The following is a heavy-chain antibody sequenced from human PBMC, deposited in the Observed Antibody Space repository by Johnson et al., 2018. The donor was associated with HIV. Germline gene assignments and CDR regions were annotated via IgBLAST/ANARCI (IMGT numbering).Heavy chain of an antibody. CDR2: ITWNSGSI. CDR3: AKARGYDPYDAFDI. CDR1: GFTFDDYA. V-gene: IGHV3-9*01. J-gene: IGHJ3*02. Sequence: VQLVESGGGLVQPGWSLRLSCAASGFTFDDYAMHWVRQAPGKGLEWVSGITWNSGSIGYADSVKGRFTISRDNSKNTLYLQMNSLRAEDTAVYYCAKARGYDPYDAFDIWGQGTVVTVSS. D-gene: IGHD5-12*01.